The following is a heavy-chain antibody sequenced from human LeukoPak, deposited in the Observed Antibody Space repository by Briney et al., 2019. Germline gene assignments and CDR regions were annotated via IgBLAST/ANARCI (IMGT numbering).Heavy chain of an antibody. V-gene: IGHV3-21*01. D-gene: IGHD1-26*01. J-gene: IGHJ4*02. CDR3: ATEWELLDY. Sequence: GGSLRLSCAASGFTFSSYSMNWVRQAPGKGLEWVSSISSSSSYIYYADSVRGRFTISRDNAKNSLYLQMNSLRAEDTAVYYCATEWELLDYWGQGTLVTVSS. CDR2: ISSSSSYI. CDR1: GFTFSSYS.